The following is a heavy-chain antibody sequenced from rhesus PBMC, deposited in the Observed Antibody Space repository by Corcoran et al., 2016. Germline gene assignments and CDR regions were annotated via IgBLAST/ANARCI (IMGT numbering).Heavy chain of an antibody. V-gene: IGHV2-174*01. CDR2: IYWDDDK. Sequence: QVTLKESGPALVKPTQTLTLTCTFSGFSISTSGMGVGWIRQPPGKALEWLALIYWDDDKYYSTSLKSRLTISKDTSKNQVVLTMTNMDPVDTAPYYCARRGLAAAFDYWGQGVLVTVSS. J-gene: IGHJ4*01. D-gene: IGHD6-25*01. CDR3: ARRGLAAAFDY. CDR1: GFSISTSGMG.